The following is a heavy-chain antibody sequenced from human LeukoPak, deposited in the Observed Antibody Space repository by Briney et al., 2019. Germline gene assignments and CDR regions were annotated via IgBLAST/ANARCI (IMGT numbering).Heavy chain of an antibody. CDR2: INHGGST. D-gene: IGHD3-22*01. CDR3: ARRSGYYLSSRAFDI. V-gene: IGHV4-34*01. CDR1: GGSFSGYY. Sequence: PSETLSLTCAVYGGSFSGYYWSWIRQPPGKGLEWIGEINHGGSTNYNPSLKSRVTISVDTSKNQFSLKLSSVTAADTAVYYCARRSGYYLSSRAFDIWGQGTMVTVSS. J-gene: IGHJ3*02.